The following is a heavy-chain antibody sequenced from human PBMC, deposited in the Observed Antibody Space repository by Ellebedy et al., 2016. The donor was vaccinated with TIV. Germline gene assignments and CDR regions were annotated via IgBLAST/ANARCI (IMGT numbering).Heavy chain of an antibody. CDR1: GFSFRSYW. V-gene: IGHV3-7*01. CDR3: ATDGSYGDYLSPTHAFSI. Sequence: GGSLRLSCAASGFSFRSYWMSWVRQAPGKGLEWVANIRQDGSDKYHVDSVTGRFTISRDNAKNSLYLQMNSLRAEDTAVYYCATDGSYGDYLSPTHAFSIWGQGTKDTVSS. J-gene: IGHJ3*02. D-gene: IGHD4-17*01. CDR2: IRQDGSDK.